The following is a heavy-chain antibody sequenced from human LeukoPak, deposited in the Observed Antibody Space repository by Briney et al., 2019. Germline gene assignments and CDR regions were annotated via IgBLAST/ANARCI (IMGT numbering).Heavy chain of an antibody. J-gene: IGHJ4*02. CDR2: MNPNSGNT. Sequence: ASVKVSCKASGYTFTSYDINWVRQATGQGLEWMGWMNPNSGNTGYAQKFQGRVTITRNTSASTAYMDLSSLRSEDTAVYYCARDRSGYLRGSFDYWGQGTLVTVSS. D-gene: IGHD5-12*01. CDR3: ARDRSGYLRGSFDY. CDR1: GYTFTSYD. V-gene: IGHV1-8*03.